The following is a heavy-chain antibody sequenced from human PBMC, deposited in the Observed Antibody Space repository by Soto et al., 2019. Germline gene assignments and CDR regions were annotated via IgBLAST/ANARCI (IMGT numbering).Heavy chain of an antibody. J-gene: IGHJ4*02. CDR3: ARRWTTGEIDY. CDR1: GYIFNSFG. D-gene: IGHD4-17*01. Sequence: QVQLVQSGGEVKKPGASVKVSCKASGYIFNSFGISWVRQAPGQGLEWMGWISAYTGNTKYAQNFQRRVTMTTDTSTSTAYMELRSLRSDDTAVYYCARRWTTGEIDYWGQGTLVTVSS. V-gene: IGHV1-18*01. CDR2: ISAYTGNT.